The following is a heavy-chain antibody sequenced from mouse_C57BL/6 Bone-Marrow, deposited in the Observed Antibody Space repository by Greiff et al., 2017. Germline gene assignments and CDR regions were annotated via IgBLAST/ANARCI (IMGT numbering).Heavy chain of an antibody. CDR1: GFSLTSYA. J-gene: IGHJ2*01. CDR2: IWTGGGT. CDR3: ARNWGTYYYGSIFDY. D-gene: IGHD1-1*01. V-gene: IGHV2-9-1*01. Sequence: VKLVESGPGLVAPSQSLSITCTVSGFSLTSYAISWVRQPPGKGLEWLGVIWTGGGTNYNSALKSRLSISKDNSKSQVFLKMNSLQTDDTARYYCARNWGTYYYGSIFDYWGQGTTLTVSS.